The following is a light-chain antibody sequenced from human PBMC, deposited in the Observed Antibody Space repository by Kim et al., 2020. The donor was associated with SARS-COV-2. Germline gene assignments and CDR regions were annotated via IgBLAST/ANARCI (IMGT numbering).Light chain of an antibody. CDR1: KLGDKY. CDR3: QAWDSSNGV. V-gene: IGLV3-1*01. Sequence: SYELTQPPSVSVSPGQTASITCSGDKLGDKYACWYQQKPGQYPVLVIYQDSKRPSGIPERFSGSNSGNTATLTISGTQAMDEADYYCQAWDSSNGVFGGGTQLTVL. CDR2: QDS. J-gene: IGLJ2*01.